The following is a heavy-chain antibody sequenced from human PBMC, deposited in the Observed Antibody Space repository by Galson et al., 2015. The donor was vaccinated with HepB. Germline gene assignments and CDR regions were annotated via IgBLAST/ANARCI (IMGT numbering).Heavy chain of an antibody. CDR3: AREPRRRSYYYDSSGYDAFDI. V-gene: IGHV4-59*01. CDR2: IYYSGST. J-gene: IGHJ3*02. D-gene: IGHD3-22*01. Sequence: SETLSLTCTVSGGSISSYYWSWIRQPPGKGLEWIGYIYYSGSTNYNPSLKSRVTISVDTSKNQFSLKLSSVTAADTAVYYCAREPRRRSYYYDSSGYDAFDIWGQGTMVTVSS. CDR1: GGSISSYY.